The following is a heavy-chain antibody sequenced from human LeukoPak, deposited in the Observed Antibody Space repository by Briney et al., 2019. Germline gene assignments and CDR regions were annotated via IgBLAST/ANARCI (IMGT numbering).Heavy chain of an antibody. CDR2: IRSDGSDK. CDR1: GFIFSTYG. J-gene: IGHJ4*02. CDR3: GKHGSSSDY. Sequence: PGGSLRLSCAASGFIFSTYGMHWVRQAPGKGLEWVAFIRSDGSDKSYAGSVMGRFTISRDNSKNTLYLQMNTLTAEDTAVYYCGKHGSSSDYWGQGTLVTVSS. D-gene: IGHD2-2*01. V-gene: IGHV3-30*02.